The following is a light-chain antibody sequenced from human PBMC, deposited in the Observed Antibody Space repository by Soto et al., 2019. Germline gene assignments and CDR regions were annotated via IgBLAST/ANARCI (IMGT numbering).Light chain of an antibody. V-gene: IGKV3-11*01. Sequence: EIVLTQSPATLSLSPGERATLSCRASQSVSRYLAWYQQKPGQAPRLLIYDASNRATGIPDRFSGSGSGTDFTLTISRLEPEDFAVYYCQQYSNWPPVLTFGGGTKVDIK. CDR1: QSVSRY. CDR3: QQYSNWPPVLT. CDR2: DAS. J-gene: IGKJ4*01.